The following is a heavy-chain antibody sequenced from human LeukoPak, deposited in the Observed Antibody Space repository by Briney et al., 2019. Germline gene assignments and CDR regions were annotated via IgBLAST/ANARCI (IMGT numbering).Heavy chain of an antibody. CDR3: ARVGSSWYGLTD. CDR2: INTNSGGT. Sequence: GASVNVSFKASGYTFPDYYMHWVRQAPGQGLEWMGWINTNSGGTNYAQKFQGRVTMTRDTSISTAYMELSRLRSDDTAVYYCARVGSSWYGLTDWSQGTLVTVSS. CDR1: GYTFPDYY. V-gene: IGHV1-2*02. D-gene: IGHD6-13*01. J-gene: IGHJ4*02.